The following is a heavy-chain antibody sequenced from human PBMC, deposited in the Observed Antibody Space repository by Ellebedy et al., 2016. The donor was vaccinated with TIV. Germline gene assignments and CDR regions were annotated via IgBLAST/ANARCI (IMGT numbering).Heavy chain of an antibody. CDR3: ARHIHSHSYVY. V-gene: IGHV4-34*01. Sequence: SETLSLTCAVSGGSLNNYYWSWIRQAPGKGLEWIGEVNLRGYSKYTPSLESRVSISVDTSKNQFSLRLSSVTAADTAVYYCARHIHSHSYVYWGQGTQVTVSS. D-gene: IGHD2-21*01. CDR1: GGSLNNYY. J-gene: IGHJ4*02. CDR2: VNLRGYS.